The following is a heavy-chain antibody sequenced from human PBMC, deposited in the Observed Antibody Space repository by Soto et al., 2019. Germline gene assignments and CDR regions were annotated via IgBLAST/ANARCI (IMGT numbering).Heavy chain of an antibody. CDR2: INHSGST. J-gene: IGHJ6*02. D-gene: IGHD3-3*01. V-gene: IGHV4-34*01. CDR3: ARVPYYDFWSGYYDSYYYYYGMDV. Sequence: PSETLSLTCAVYGGSFSGYYWSWIRQPPGKGLEWIGEINHSGSTNYNPSLKSRVTISVDTSKNQFSLKLSSVTAADTAVYYCARVPYYDFWSGYYDSYYYYYGMDVWGQGTTVTVSS. CDR1: GGSFSGYY.